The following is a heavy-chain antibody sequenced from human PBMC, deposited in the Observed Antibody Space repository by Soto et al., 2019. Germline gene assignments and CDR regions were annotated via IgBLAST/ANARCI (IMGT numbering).Heavy chain of an antibody. CDR1: GGTFSSYA. V-gene: IGHV1-69*01. J-gene: IGHJ4*02. CDR3: ATDYGYYYDSSGSPGHFDY. CDR2: IIPIFGTA. Sequence: QVQLVQSGAEVKKPGSSVKVSCKASGGTFSSYAISWVRQAPGQGLEWMGGIIPIFGTANYAQKFQGRVTITADESRSTAYMELSSLRAEDTAVYYWATDYGYYYDSSGSPGHFDYWGQGTLVTVSS. D-gene: IGHD3-22*01.